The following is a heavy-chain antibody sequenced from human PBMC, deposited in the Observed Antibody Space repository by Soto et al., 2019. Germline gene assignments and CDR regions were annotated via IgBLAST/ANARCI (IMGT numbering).Heavy chain of an antibody. CDR2: IIPIFGTA. Sequence: QVQLVQSGAEVKKPGSSVKVSCKASGGTFSSYDISWVRQAPGQGLEWMGGIIPIFGTANYAQKFQGRVTITAEESTSTAYMELSSLRSEDTAVYYCARDHVVVVPAAITGDYYYGMDVWGQGTTVTVSS. CDR3: ARDHVVVVPAAITGDYYYGMDV. CDR1: GGTFSSYD. D-gene: IGHD2-2*02. V-gene: IGHV1-69*01. J-gene: IGHJ6*01.